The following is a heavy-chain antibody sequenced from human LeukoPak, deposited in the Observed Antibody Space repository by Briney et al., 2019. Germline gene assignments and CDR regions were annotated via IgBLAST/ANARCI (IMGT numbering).Heavy chain of an antibody. CDR3: AKDHPTAYFDY. D-gene: IGHD4-17*01. Sequence: GGSLRLSCAASGFTFEASAMSWVRQAPGKGLEWVAAISGSGGSTYSADSVKGRFTISRDNSKNTLYLQMNSQRAEDTAVYYCAKDHPTAYFDYWGQGTLVTVSS. V-gene: IGHV3-23*01. CDR2: ISGSGGST. J-gene: IGHJ4*02. CDR1: GFTFEASA.